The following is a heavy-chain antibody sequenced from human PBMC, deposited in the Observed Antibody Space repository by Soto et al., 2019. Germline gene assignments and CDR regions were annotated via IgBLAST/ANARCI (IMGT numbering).Heavy chain of an antibody. CDR1: GGTFSTYA. D-gene: IGHD5-18*01. V-gene: IGHV1-69*12. J-gene: IGHJ4*02. CDR2: IIPMFGTA. CDR3: ASGIQLWLRRINNGYSG. Sequence: QVQLVQSGAEVKKPESSVKVSCKAPGGTFSTYAISWVRQAPGQGLEWMGGIIPMFGTANYAQSFQDRVTITADESTNTVYMELSSLRSEDTAVYFCASGIQLWLRRINNGYSGWGQGTLVTVSS.